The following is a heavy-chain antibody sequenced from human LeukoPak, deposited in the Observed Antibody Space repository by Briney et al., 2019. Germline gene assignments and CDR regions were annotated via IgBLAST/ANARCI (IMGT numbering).Heavy chain of an antibody. CDR2: INPNSGGT. CDR1: GYTFTGYY. D-gene: IGHD3-10*02. J-gene: IGHJ5*02. Sequence: ASVKVSCKASGYTFTGYYMHWVRQAPGQGLEWMGWINPNSGGTNYAQKFQGRVTMTRDTSISTAYMELSSLRSEDTAVYYCARVKVVVFGELLFRWFDPWGQGTLVTVSS. V-gene: IGHV1-2*02. CDR3: ARVKVVVFGELLFRWFDP.